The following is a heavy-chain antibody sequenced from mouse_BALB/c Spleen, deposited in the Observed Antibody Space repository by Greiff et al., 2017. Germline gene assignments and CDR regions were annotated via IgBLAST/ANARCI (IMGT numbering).Heavy chain of an antibody. V-gene: IGHV7-1*02. CDR2: SRNKANDYTT. Sequence: EVMLVDSGGGLVQPGGSLRLSCATSGFTFSDFYMEWVRQPPGKRLEWIAASRNKANDYTTEYSASVKGRFIVSRDTSQSILYLQMNALRAEDTAIYYCARDAHYYGYDYWGQGTTLTVSS. J-gene: IGHJ2*01. D-gene: IGHD1-2*01. CDR3: ARDAHYYGYDY. CDR1: GFTFSDFY.